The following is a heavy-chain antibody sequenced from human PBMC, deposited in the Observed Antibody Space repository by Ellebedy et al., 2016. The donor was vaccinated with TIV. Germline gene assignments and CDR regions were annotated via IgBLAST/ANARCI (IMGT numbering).Heavy chain of an antibody. Sequence: AASVTVSCKASRYTFTSYYVHWVRQAPGQGLEWMGMINPRTGRTTSAQMFQGRVTLTSDTSTTTVYMELSGLKFEDTAVDYCATSHRNFDSWGQGTLVTVSS. J-gene: IGHJ4*02. CDR1: RYTFTSYY. CDR3: ATSHRNFDS. D-gene: IGHD3-16*02. V-gene: IGHV1-46*03. CDR2: INPRTGRT.